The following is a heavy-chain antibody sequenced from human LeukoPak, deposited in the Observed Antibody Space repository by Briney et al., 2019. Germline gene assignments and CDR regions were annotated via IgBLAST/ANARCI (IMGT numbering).Heavy chain of an antibody. J-gene: IGHJ6*02. CDR3: ARGPTVTKYYYYYYGMDV. CDR1: GGTFSSYA. CDR2: IIPIFGTA. Sequence: EASVTVSCKASGGTFSSYAISWVRQAPGQGLEWMGGIIPIFGTANYAQKFQGRVTITADESTSIAYMELSSLRSEDTAVYYCARGPTVTKYYYYYYGMDVWGQGTTVTVSS. V-gene: IGHV1-69*13. D-gene: IGHD4-17*01.